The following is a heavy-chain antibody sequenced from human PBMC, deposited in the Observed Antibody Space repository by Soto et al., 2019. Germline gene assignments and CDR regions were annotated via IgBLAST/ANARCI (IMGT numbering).Heavy chain of an antibody. V-gene: IGHV1-2*02. CDR2: SNPNSGDT. CDR1: GYIFTAYS. CDR3: AREASAVISLDY. J-gene: IGHJ4*02. D-gene: IGHD6-19*01. Sequence: GASVKVSCKASGYIFTAYSMHWVRQAPGQGLEWVGWSNPNSGDTIYAQKFQGRVTLTGDTSISTAYMELYSLTSDDTAVYYCAREASAVISLDYWGQGTLVTVSS.